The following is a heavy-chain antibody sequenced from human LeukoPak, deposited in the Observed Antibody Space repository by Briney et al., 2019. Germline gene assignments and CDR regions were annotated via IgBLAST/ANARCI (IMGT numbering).Heavy chain of an antibody. V-gene: IGHV4-61*02. CDR3: ARDRVRDYDFWSGHEYYFDY. Sequence: PPETLPLTCTVSGGSISSGSYYWSWIRQPAGKGLEWIGRIYTSGSTNYNPSLKSRVTISVDTSKNQFSLKLSSVTAADTAVYYCARDRVRDYDFWSGHEYYFDYWGQGTLVTVSS. CDR1: GGSISSGSYY. J-gene: IGHJ4*02. CDR2: IYTSGST. D-gene: IGHD3-3*01.